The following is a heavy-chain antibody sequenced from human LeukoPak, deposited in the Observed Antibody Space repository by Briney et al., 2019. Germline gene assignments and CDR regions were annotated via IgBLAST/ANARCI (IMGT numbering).Heavy chain of an antibody. CDR3: ARDQGWIQLWLLLEGSSMGIDY. D-gene: IGHD5-18*01. V-gene: IGHV3-30-3*01. CDR1: GFTFSSYA. CDR2: ISYDGSNK. J-gene: IGHJ4*02. Sequence: GGSLRLSCAASGFTFSSYAMHWVRQAPGKGLEWVAVISYDGSNKYYADSVKGRFTVSRHNSKNTLYLQMNSLRAEDTAVYYCARDQGWIQLWLLLEGSSMGIDYWGQGTLVTVSS.